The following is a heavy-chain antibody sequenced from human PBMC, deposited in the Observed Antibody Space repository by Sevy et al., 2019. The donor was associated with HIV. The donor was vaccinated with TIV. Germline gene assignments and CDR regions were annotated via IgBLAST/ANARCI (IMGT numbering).Heavy chain of an antibody. J-gene: IGHJ4*02. D-gene: IGHD3-22*01. CDR1: GYTLIQLS. Sequence: ASVKVSCKVSGYTLIQLSMHWVRQAPGKGLEWMGSFDPEDGETVDAQKFQGRVTMTEDTSTDTAYMELSSLRSEDTAVYFCAITKDYYDSSGCPFDYWGQGTLVTVSS. V-gene: IGHV1-24*01. CDR2: FDPEDGET. CDR3: AITKDYYDSSGCPFDY.